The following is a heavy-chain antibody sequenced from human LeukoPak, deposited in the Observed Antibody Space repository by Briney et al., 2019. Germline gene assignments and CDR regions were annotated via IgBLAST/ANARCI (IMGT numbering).Heavy chain of an antibody. V-gene: IGHV1-18*01. D-gene: IGHD2-2*02. CDR1: GYTFTSYG. CDR3: ARLYCSSTSCYIGGY. Sequence: ASVKVSCKASGYTFTSYGVSWVRQAPGQGLEWMGWISAYNGNTNYAGKLQGRVTMTTDTSTSTAYMELRSLRSDDTAVYYCARLYCSSTSCYIGGYWGQGTPVTVSS. J-gene: IGHJ4*02. CDR2: ISAYNGNT.